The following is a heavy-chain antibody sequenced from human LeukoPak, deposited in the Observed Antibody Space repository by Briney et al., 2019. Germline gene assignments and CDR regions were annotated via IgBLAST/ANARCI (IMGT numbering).Heavy chain of an antibody. D-gene: IGHD2-15*01. CDR2: IIPILGIA. V-gene: IGHV1-69*04. CDR1: GGTFSSYA. CDR3: ARPVGYCSGGSCYVY. J-gene: IGHJ4*02. Sequence: SVKVSCKASGGTFSSYAISWVRQAPGQGLEWMGRIIPILGIANYAQKFQGRVTITADKSTSTAYMELSSLRSEDTAVYYCARPVGYCSGGSCYVYWGQGTLVTVSS.